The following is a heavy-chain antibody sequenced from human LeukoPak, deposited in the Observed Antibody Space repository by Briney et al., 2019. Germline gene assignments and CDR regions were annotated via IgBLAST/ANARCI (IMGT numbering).Heavy chain of an antibody. Sequence: PGGSLRLSCVASGFTFSSYAMSWVRQAPGKGLEWVSTISGSGAYTYYADSVKGRFTISRDNSKNTLYLQMNSLRAEDTAVYYCAKYFASGSYYKLPHWGQGTLVTVSS. V-gene: IGHV3-23*01. CDR3: AKYFASGSYYKLPH. CDR2: ISGSGAYT. CDR1: GFTFSSYA. J-gene: IGHJ1*01. D-gene: IGHD3-10*01.